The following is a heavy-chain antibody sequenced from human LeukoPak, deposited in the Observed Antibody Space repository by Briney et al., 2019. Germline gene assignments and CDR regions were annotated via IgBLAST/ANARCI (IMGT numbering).Heavy chain of an antibody. V-gene: IGHV1-2*02. D-gene: IGHD6-13*01. Sequence: EASVKVSCKASGYTFTGYYMHWVRQAPGQGLEWMGWINPNSGGTNYAQKFQGRVTMTRDTSISTAYMELSRLRSDDTAVYYCARASKSSSWYRGAFENWFDPWGQGTLVTVSS. J-gene: IGHJ5*02. CDR1: GYTFTGYY. CDR3: ARASKSSSWYRGAFENWFDP. CDR2: INPNSGGT.